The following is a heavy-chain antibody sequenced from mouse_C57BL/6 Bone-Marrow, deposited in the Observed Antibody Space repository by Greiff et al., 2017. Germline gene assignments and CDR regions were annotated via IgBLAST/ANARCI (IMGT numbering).Heavy chain of an antibody. CDR1: GFTFSDYG. V-gene: IGHV5-17*01. CDR3: AGPGQLRLPAWFAY. J-gene: IGHJ3*01. D-gene: IGHD3-2*02. CDR2: ISSGSSTI. Sequence: EVQLVESGGGLVKPGGSLKLSCAASGFTFSDYGMHWVRQAPEKGLEWVAYISSGSSTIYYADTVKGRFTISRDNAKNTLFLQMTSLRSDDTAMYYCAGPGQLRLPAWFAYWGQGTLVTVSA.